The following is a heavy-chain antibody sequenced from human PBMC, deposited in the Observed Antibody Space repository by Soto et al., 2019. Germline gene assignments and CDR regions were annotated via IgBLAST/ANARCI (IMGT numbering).Heavy chain of an antibody. D-gene: IGHD4-17*01. CDR3: ALSTVTTFVHNY. CDR1: GYSFTSYW. V-gene: IGHV5-10-1*01. CDR2: IDPSDSYT. Sequence: PGESLKVSCKGSGYSFTSYWISWVRQMPGKGLEWMGRIDPSDSYTNYSPSFQGHVTISADKSISTAYLQWSSLKASDTAMYYCALSTVTTFVHNYWGQRTLVTVSS. J-gene: IGHJ4*02.